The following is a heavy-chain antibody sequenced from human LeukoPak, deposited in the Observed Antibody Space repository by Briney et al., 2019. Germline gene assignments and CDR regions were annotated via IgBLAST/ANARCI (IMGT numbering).Heavy chain of an antibody. D-gene: IGHD3-10*01. V-gene: IGHV3-23*01. Sequence: GGSLRLSCVVSGITLSNYAMSWVRQAPGKGLEWVSGISESGGSTKYADSVKGRFTISRDNSLNTVYLQMNSLRAEDTAVYFCAKRGIVIRGILIIGFHKEAYYFDYWGQGILVTVSS. CDR2: ISESGGST. CDR3: AKRGIVIRGILIIGFHKEAYYFDY. J-gene: IGHJ4*02. CDR1: GITLSNYA.